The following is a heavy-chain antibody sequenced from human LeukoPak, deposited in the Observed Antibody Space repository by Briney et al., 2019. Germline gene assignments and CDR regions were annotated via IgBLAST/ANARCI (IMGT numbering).Heavy chain of an antibody. Sequence: GGSLRLSCAVSGFTMSNYWMHWVRQAPGKGLVWVSRINPDGSSTIYADSVKGRFTISRDNAKNTLYLQMNSLRVEDTAVYYCTRMVTTLRDWGQGTLVTVSS. CDR1: GFTMSNYW. CDR3: TRMVTTLRD. D-gene: IGHD4-17*01. J-gene: IGHJ4*02. V-gene: IGHV3-74*01. CDR2: INPDGSST.